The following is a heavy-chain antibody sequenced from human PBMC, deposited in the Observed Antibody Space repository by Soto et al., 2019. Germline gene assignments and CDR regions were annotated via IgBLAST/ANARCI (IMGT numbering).Heavy chain of an antibody. J-gene: IGHJ4*02. Sequence: GGSLRLSCAASGFTFSSYAMSWVRQAPGKGLEWVSAISGSGGSTYYADSVKGQFTISRDNSKNTLYLQMNSLRAEDTAVYYCAKEGMIVVVIKLDYWGQGTLVTVSS. D-gene: IGHD3-22*01. V-gene: IGHV3-23*01. CDR3: AKEGMIVVVIKLDY. CDR1: GFTFSSYA. CDR2: ISGSGGST.